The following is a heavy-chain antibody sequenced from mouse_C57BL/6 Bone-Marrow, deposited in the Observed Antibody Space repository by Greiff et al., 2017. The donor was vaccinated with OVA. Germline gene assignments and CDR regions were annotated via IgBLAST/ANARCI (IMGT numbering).Heavy chain of an antibody. D-gene: IGHD1-1*01. J-gene: IGHJ2*01. CDR2: IYIGNGYT. Sequence: EVKLQESGAELVRPGSSVKMSCKTSGYTFTSYGINWVKQRPGQGREWIGYIYIGNGYTEYNEKFKGKATLTSDKSSSTAYMQLSSLTSEDSAIYFCARPFYYYGSSTYYFDYWGQGTTLTVSS. CDR1: GYTFTSYG. V-gene: IGHV1-58*01. CDR3: ARPFYYYGSSTYYFDY.